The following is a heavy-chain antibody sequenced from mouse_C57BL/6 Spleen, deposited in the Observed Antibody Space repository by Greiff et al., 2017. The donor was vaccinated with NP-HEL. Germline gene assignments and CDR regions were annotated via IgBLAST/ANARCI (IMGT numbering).Heavy chain of an antibody. D-gene: IGHD1-1*01. J-gene: IGHJ4*01. Sequence: EVQLVESGGGLVQPGGSLSLSCAASGFTFTDYYMSWVRQPPGKALEWLGFIRNKANGYTTEYSASVKGRFTISRDNSQSILYLQMNALRAEDSATYYCARCSCGIAMDYWGQGTSVTVSS. CDR1: GFTFTDYY. V-gene: IGHV7-3*01. CDR2: IRNKANGYTT. CDR3: ARCSCGIAMDY.